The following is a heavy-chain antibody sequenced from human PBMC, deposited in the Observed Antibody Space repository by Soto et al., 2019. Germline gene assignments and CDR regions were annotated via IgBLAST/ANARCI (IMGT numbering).Heavy chain of an antibody. CDR2: INHSGST. D-gene: IGHD6-6*01. CDR3: ARKGGYSSSRGYYYYGMDV. Sequence: SETLSLTCAVYGGSFSCYYWSWIRQPPGKGLEWIGEINHSGSTNYNPSLKSRVTVSVDTSKNQFSLKLSSVTAADTAVYYCARKGGYSSSRGYYYYGMDVWGQGTTVTV. V-gene: IGHV4-34*01. J-gene: IGHJ6*02. CDR1: GGSFSCYY.